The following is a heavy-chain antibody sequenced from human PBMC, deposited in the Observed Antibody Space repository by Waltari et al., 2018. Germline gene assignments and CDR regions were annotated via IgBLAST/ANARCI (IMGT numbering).Heavy chain of an antibody. V-gene: IGHV1-69*04. D-gene: IGHD2-21*02. Sequence: QVQLVQSGAEVKKPGSSVKVSCKASGGTFSSYAIRWVRQPPGQGLEWMGRISPILGIANYAQKFQGRVTITADKSTSTAYMELSSLRSEDTAVYYCASAFLEVVTVYGMDVWGQGTTVTVSS. J-gene: IGHJ6*02. CDR1: GGTFSSYA. CDR3: ASAFLEVVTVYGMDV. CDR2: ISPILGIA.